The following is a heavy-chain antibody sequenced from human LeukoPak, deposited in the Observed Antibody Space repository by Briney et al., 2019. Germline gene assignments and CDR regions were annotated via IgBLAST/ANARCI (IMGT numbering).Heavy chain of an antibody. CDR1: GYSITRGSY. V-gene: IGHV4-38-2*02. CDR3: ARVHVNSGYYFGDAFDI. CDR2: SYHSGST. D-gene: IGHD3-22*01. J-gene: IGHJ3*02. Sequence: SETLSLTCTVSGYSITRGSYWGWIRQPPGKGLEWIANSYHSGSTYYNPSLKRRVTISVDTSKNQFSLKLSSVTAADTTIYYCARVHVNSGYYFGDAFDIWGQGTMVTVSS.